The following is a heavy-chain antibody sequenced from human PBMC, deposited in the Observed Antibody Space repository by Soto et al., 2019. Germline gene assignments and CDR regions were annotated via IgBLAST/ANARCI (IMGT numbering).Heavy chain of an antibody. D-gene: IGHD2-2*01. J-gene: IGHJ5*02. CDR2: IWYDGSNK. V-gene: IGHV3-33*01. CDR3: ARDPSSTSFWFDP. Sequence: GESLKISCAASGFTFSSYGMHWVRQAPGKGLEWVAVIWYDGSNKYYADSVKGRFTISRDNSKNTLYLQINSLRAEDTAVYYCARDPSSTSFWFDPWGQGTLVTVSS. CDR1: GFTFSSYG.